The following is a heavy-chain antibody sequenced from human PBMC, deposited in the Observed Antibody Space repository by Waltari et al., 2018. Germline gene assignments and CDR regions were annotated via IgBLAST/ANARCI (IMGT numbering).Heavy chain of an antibody. D-gene: IGHD1-26*01. J-gene: IGHJ4*02. V-gene: IGHV3-23*01. CDR2: ISSGGTNT. CDR1: GCTFSTYA. Sequence: EVQLLESGGGLVQPGGSLSLSCAASGCTFSTYAMGWVRQAPGKGLEWVSTISSGGTNTNYADSVKGRLTISRDNSKNTLYLQMNSLRAEDTAIYYCAKDQGVSGTELFDSWGQGTLVTVSS. CDR3: AKDQGVSGTELFDS.